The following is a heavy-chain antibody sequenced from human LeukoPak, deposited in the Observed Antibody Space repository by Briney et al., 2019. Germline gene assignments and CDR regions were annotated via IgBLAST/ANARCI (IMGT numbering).Heavy chain of an antibody. CDR3: ARDRKEWELPFDY. CDR2: IIPISGTT. J-gene: IGHJ4*02. CDR1: GGTLNSYV. Sequence: GASVKVSCKASGGTLNSYVISWVRQAPGQGLEWMGGIIPISGTTNYAQKFQGRVTITADKSTSTAYMELSSLRSEDTAVYYCARDRKEWELPFDYWGQGTLVTVSS. V-gene: IGHV1-69*06. D-gene: IGHD1-26*01.